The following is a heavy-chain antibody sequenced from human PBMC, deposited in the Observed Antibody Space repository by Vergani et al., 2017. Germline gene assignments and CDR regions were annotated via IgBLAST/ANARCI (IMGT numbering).Heavy chain of an antibody. J-gene: IGHJ6*02. D-gene: IGHD6-6*01. Sequence: QVQLVQSGAEVKKPGASVKVSCKASGYTFTSYYMHWVRQAPGQGLEWMGIINPSGGSTSYEQKFQGRVTMTRDTSTSTVYMELSSLRSEDTAVYYCAREIEQLVQGDRYYYYYGMDVWGQGTTVTVSS. CDR1: GYTFTSYY. CDR3: AREIEQLVQGDRYYYYYGMDV. CDR2: INPSGGST. V-gene: IGHV1-46*01.